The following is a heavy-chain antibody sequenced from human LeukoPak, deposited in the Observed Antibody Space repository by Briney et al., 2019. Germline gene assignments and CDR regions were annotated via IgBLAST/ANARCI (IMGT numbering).Heavy chain of an antibody. CDR2: IYHSGST. D-gene: IGHD6-13*01. J-gene: IGHJ5*02. CDR1: GYSISSGHY. V-gene: IGHV4-38-2*01. Sequence: SETLSLTCAVSGYSISSGHYWGWIWQPPGKGLEWIGSIYHSGSTYYNPSLKSRVTISVDTSKNQFSLKLRSVTAADTAVYYSARHPDGCSSSWYSSPWGQGTLVTVSS. CDR3: ARHPDGCSSSWYSSP.